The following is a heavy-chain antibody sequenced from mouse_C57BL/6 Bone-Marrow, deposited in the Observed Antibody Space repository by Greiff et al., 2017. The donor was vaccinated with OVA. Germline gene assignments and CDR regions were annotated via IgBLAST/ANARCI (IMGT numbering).Heavy chain of an antibody. CDR3: ARSLVDGSPWFAY. CDR1: GYTFTSYW. V-gene: IGHV1-53*01. CDR2: INPSNGGT. D-gene: IGHD1-1*01. Sequence: QVQLQQPGPELVKPGASVKLSCQASGYTFTSYWMHWVKQRPGQGLEWIGNINPSNGGTTYNEKFKSKATLTVDTSSSTAYMQLSSLTSEDSAVYYCARSLVDGSPWFAYWGQGTMVTGSA. J-gene: IGHJ3*01.